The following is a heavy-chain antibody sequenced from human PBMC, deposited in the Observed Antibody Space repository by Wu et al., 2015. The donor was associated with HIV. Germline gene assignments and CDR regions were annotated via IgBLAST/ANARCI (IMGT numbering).Heavy chain of an antibody. D-gene: IGHD5-24*01. Sequence: LVAVSELTVKEDLGPSSESLPARHLDTPSPITNVHWVRQAPGQGLEWMGIINPERGSTSYSQKFQGSVTMTRDTSTGTVYMELSSLTSDDTAVYYCARDGGRWLQTHFDYWGQGTLVTVSS. V-gene: IGHV1-46*01. CDR1: DTPSPITN. CDR3: ARDGGRWLQTHFDY. CDR2: INPERGST. J-gene: IGHJ4*02.